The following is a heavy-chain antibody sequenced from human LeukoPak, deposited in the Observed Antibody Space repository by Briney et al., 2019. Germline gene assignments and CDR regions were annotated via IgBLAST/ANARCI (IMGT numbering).Heavy chain of an antibody. D-gene: IGHD3-22*01. J-gene: IGHJ4*02. CDR1: GFTLSNYA. Sequence: PGRSLRLSCAASGFTLSNYAMDWVRQAPGKGPEWVAVISYDGNNKYYADSVKGRFTISRDDSKNSLYLQMNSLRTEDTAVYYCASGDYHDSSGYPTYFDSWGQGTLVTVSS. CDR2: ISYDGNNK. V-gene: IGHV3-30-3*01. CDR3: ASGDYHDSSGYPTYFDS.